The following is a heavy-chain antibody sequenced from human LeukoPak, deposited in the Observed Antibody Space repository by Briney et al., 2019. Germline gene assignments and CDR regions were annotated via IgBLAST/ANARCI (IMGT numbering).Heavy chain of an antibody. J-gene: IGHJ3*01. V-gene: IGHV3-23*01. CDR3: ARAKIAAAGTGAFDV. CDR2: FSATDGSA. CDR1: GFTFSSYA. D-gene: IGHD6-13*01. Sequence: GGSLRLSCAASGFTFSSYAMTWVRQAPGKGLEWVSAFSATDGSAQYAESVEGRFTISRDDSKNTLFLQMNSLGAEDTAVYYCARAKIAAAGTGAFDVWGQGTLVTVSS.